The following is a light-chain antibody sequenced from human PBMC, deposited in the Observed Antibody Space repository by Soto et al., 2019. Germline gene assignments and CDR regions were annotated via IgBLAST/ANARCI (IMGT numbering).Light chain of an antibody. CDR3: SSYTSSSPYV. Sequence: QSALTQPASVSGSPGQSITISCTGTSRDVGGYNYVSWYQQHPGKAPKLMIFDVSNRPSGVTNRFSGSKSANTASLTISGLQAEDEADYYCSSYTSSSPYVFGTGTKLTVL. CDR1: SRDVGGYNY. J-gene: IGLJ1*01. V-gene: IGLV2-14*01. CDR2: DVS.